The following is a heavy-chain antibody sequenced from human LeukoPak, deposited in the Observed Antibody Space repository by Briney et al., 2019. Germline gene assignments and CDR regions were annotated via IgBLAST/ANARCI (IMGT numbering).Heavy chain of an antibody. V-gene: IGHV4-4*01. D-gene: IGHD3-10*01. CDR2: IYHSGST. J-gene: IGHJ4*02. Sequence: SETLSLTCAVSGGSISSSNLWSGGRHPPGKGLGGIGEIYHSGSTNYNPSLKSRFTISVDKSKNQFSLKLSSVTAADTAVYCCARRDYYGSGSYCGRWGQGTLVPVSS. CDR1: GGSISSSNL. CDR3: ARRDYYGSGSYCGR.